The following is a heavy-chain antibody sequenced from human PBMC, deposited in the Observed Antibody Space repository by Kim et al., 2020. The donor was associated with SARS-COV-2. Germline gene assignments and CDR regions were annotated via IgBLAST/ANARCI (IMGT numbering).Heavy chain of an antibody. D-gene: IGHD6-19*01. V-gene: IGHV4-59*08. CDR3: ARLRSSGWSGGMDV. Sequence: NPSLKSRVTISVDTSKNQFSLKLSSVTAADTAVYYCARLRSSGWSGGMDVWGQGTTVTVSS. J-gene: IGHJ6*02.